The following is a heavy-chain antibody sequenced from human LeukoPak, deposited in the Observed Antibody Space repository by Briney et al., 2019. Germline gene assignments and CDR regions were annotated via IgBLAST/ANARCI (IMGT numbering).Heavy chain of an antibody. CDR1: GFTFSSYS. D-gene: IGHD6-19*01. J-gene: IGHJ5*02. CDR3: ARGSGPRGAVGPDWFDP. Sequence: GGSLRLSCAASGFTFSSYSMNWVRQAPGKGLEWVSSISSSSSYIYYADSVKGRFTISRDNAKNSLYLQMNSLRAEDTAVYYCARGSGPRGAVGPDWFDPWGQATMVIVP. CDR2: ISSSSSYI. V-gene: IGHV3-21*01.